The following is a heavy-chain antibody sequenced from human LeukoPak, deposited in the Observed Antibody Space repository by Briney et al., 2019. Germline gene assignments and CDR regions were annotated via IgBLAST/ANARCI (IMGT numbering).Heavy chain of an antibody. J-gene: IGHJ4*02. V-gene: IGHV4-59*01. CDR1: GGSINSYY. CDR2: VYYSGST. Sequence: PSETLSLTCTVSGGSINSYYWSWIRQPPGKGLEWIGYVYYSGSTKYNPSLKSRVTISVDTSKNQFSLKLSSVTAADTAVYYCARVTYDYVWGSHRYSPYYLDYWGQGTLVTVSS. D-gene: IGHD3-16*02. CDR3: ARVTYDYVWGSHRYSPYYLDY.